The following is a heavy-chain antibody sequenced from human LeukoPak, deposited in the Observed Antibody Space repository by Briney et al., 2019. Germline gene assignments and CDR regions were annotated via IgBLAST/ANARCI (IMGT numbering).Heavy chain of an antibody. J-gene: IGHJ4*02. CDR3: ARQCCGNLKYFDY. Sequence: GMSLRLSCGASGFTFSSFAIHWVRQAPGKGLEWVAIISYNGKNKFYADSVKGRFIISRDNSKNTLYLQMNSLRADDTAMYYCARQCCGNLKYFDYWGQGSLVTVSS. D-gene: IGHD2-21*01. CDR2: ISYNGKNK. V-gene: IGHV3-30*04. CDR1: GFTFSSFA.